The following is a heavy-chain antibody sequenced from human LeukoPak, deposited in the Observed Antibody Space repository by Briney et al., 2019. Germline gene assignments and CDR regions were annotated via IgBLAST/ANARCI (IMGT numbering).Heavy chain of an antibody. CDR2: ISGSGGST. Sequence: PGGSLRLSCAASGFTFSSYAMSWVRQAPGKGLEWVSAISGSGGSTYYADSVKGRFTISRDNSKNTLYLQMNSLRAEDTAVYYCAKGGVYSSSWYFYYYYGMDVWGQGTTVTVSS. V-gene: IGHV3-23*01. CDR1: GFTFSSYA. CDR3: AKGGVYSSSWYFYYYYGMDV. J-gene: IGHJ6*02. D-gene: IGHD6-13*01.